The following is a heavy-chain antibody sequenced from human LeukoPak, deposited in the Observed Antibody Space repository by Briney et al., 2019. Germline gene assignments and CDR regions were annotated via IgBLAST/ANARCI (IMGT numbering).Heavy chain of an antibody. CDR2: INPNSGGT. CDR1: GYTFTGYY. Sequence: ASVKVSCNASGYTFTGYYMHWVRQAPGQGLEWMGRINPNSGGTNYAQKFQGRVTMTRDTSISTAYMELSRLRSDDMAVYYCARGGRTYYYDSSGISGGWFDPWGQGTLVTVSS. D-gene: IGHD3-22*01. V-gene: IGHV1-2*06. CDR3: ARGGRTYYYDSSGISGGWFDP. J-gene: IGHJ5*02.